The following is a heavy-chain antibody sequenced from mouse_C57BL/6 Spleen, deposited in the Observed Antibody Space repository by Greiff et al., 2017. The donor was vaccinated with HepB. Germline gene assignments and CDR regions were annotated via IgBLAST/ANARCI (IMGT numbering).Heavy chain of an antibody. CDR3: TLMGIDY. V-gene: IGHV14-4*01. J-gene: IGHJ2*01. CDR1: GFNIKDDY. CDR2: IDPENGDT. Sequence: VQLKESGAELVRPGASVKLSCTASGFNIKDDYMHWVKQRPEQGLEWIGWIDPENGDTEYASKFQGKATITADTSSNTAYLQLSSLTSEDTAVYYCTLMGIDYWGQGTTLTVSS.